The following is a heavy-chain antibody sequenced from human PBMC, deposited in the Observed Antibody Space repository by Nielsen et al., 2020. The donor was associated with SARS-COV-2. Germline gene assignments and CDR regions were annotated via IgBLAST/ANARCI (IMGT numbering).Heavy chain of an antibody. J-gene: IGHJ6*02. CDR3: SSSRSDILTYYYGMDV. CDR1: GGSIRSGGYY. Sequence: SETLSLTCTVSGGSIRSGGYYWSWIRQHPGKGLEWIGYIYYSGNTYYNPSLKSRVTISADTSKNQFSLKLSSVTAADTAVYYCSSSRSDILTYYYGMDVWGQGTTVTVSS. CDR2: IYYSGNT. V-gene: IGHV4-31*03. D-gene: IGHD3-9*01.